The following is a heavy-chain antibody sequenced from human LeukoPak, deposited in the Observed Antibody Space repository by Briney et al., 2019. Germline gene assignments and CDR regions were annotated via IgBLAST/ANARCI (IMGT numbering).Heavy chain of an antibody. V-gene: IGHV4-59*01. CDR3: ARKNRYGGYVCFDP. D-gene: IGHD5-12*01. Sequence: SETLSLTCTVSGGSISSYYWSWIRQPPGKGLEWIGYIYYSGSTNYNPSLKSRVTISVDTSKNQFSLKLSSVTAADTAVYYCARKNRYGGYVCFDPWGQGTLVTVSS. J-gene: IGHJ5*02. CDR1: GGSISSYY. CDR2: IYYSGST.